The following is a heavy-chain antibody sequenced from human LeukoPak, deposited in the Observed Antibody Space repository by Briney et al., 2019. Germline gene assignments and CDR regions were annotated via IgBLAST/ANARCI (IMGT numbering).Heavy chain of an antibody. D-gene: IGHD3-22*01. CDR2: ISSSSSYI. CDR3: ARDDSSGYPPDAFDI. CDR1: GFTFSSYS. V-gene: IGHV3-21*01. J-gene: IGHJ3*02. Sequence: PGGSLRLSCAASGFTFSSYSMNWVRQAPGKGLEWVSSISSSSSYIYYADSVKGRFTISRDNAKNSLYLQMNSLRAEDTAVYYCARDDSSGYPPDAFDIWGQGTMVTVSS.